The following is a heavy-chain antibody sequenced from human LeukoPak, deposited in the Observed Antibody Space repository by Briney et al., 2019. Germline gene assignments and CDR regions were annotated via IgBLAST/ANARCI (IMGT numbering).Heavy chain of an antibody. CDR3: ARGLVGIAAAGWVY. J-gene: IGHJ4*02. CDR1: GYTFTGYY. Sequence: ASVKVSCKASGYTFTGYYMHWVRQAPGQGLEWMGWINPNSGGTNYAQKFQGRVTMTRDTSISTAYMELSRLRSDDTAVYYCARGLVGIAAAGWVYWGQGTLVTVSS. D-gene: IGHD6-13*01. CDR2: INPNSGGT. V-gene: IGHV1-2*02.